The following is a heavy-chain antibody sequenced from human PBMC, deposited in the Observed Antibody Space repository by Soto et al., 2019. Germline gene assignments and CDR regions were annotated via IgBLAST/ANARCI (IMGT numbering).Heavy chain of an antibody. CDR2: IGIGSSTK. V-gene: IGHV3-48*01. J-gene: IGHJ3*02. D-gene: IGHD3-22*01. Sequence: GGSLRLSCAASGFTFRNYGMNWVRQAPGKGLEWVSYIGIGSSTKYYADSVKGRFTISRDNAKNSLYLQMNSLRAEDTAVYYCARVQLYYNDISGTPLNAFDIWGQGTMVTVSS. CDR1: GFTFRNYG. CDR3: ARVQLYYNDISGTPLNAFDI.